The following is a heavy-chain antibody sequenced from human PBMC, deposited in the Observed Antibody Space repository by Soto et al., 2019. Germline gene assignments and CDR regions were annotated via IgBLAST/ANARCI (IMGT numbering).Heavy chain of an antibody. D-gene: IGHD3-3*01. CDR2: IYYSGST. CDR1: GGSISSGGYY. V-gene: IGHV4-31*03. J-gene: IGHJ4*02. CDR3: ARGIYYDFWSGYPGYFDY. Sequence: SETLSLTCTVSGGSISSGGYYWSWIRQHPGKGLEWIGYIYYSGSTYYNPSLKSRVTISVDTSKNQFSLKLSSVTAADTAVYYCARGIYYDFWSGYPGYFDYWGQGTLVTSPQ.